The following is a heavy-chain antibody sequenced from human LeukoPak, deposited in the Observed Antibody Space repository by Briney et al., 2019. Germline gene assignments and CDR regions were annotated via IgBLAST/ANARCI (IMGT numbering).Heavy chain of an antibody. CDR2: MSSSGSTI. D-gene: IGHD6-6*01. CDR3: ARRLISSSSLDAFDI. J-gene: IGHJ3*02. Sequence: GGSLRLSCAASGFTFSDYYMSWIRQAPGKGLEWVSYMSSSGSTIYYADSVKGRFTISRDNAKNSLHLQMNSLRSEDTAVYYCARRLISSSSLDAFDIWGPGTMVTVSS. V-gene: IGHV3-11*04. CDR1: GFTFSDYY.